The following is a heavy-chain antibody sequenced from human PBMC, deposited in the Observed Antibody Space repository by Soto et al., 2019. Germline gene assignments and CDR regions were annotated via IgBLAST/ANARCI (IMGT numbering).Heavy chain of an antibody. V-gene: IGHV3-30-3*01. Sequence: QAQLVESGGGVVQPGQSLRLSCAASGFSFSSYAMHWVRQAPGKGLEWVAAIAFDGSFKNYVDSVGGRFTISRDNSKNTVYLQLNSLRGEDTAVYYCARGSGWGVDEYWGQGSLVRVSS. CDR1: GFSFSSYA. CDR3: ARGSGWGVDEY. J-gene: IGHJ4*02. D-gene: IGHD6-19*01. CDR2: IAFDGSFK.